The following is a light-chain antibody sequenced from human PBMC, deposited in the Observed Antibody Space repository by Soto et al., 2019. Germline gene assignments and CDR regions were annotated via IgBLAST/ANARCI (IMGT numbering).Light chain of an antibody. J-gene: IGKJ1*01. CDR3: QQYNNWPTWT. CDR1: ESVTSN. V-gene: IGKV3-15*01. CDR2: GAS. Sequence: EILMTQSPATLSVSPGEGATLSWGATESVTSNLAWYQQKPGQAPRLLIYGASTRATGIPASFSGSGSATEFTLTISSLQSEDFAVYYCQQYNNWPTWTFGQGTKVDIK.